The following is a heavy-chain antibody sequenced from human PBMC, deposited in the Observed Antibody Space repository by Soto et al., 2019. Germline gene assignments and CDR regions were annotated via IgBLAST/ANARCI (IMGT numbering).Heavy chain of an antibody. D-gene: IGHD3-9*01. Sequence: PGGSLRLSCAASGFTFSSYAMSWVRQAPGKGLEWVSAISGSGGSTYYADSVKGRFTISRDNSKNTLYLQMNSLRAEDTAVYYCAKDEYYDILTGYLNWFDPWGQGTLVTVSS. V-gene: IGHV3-23*01. CDR3: AKDEYYDILTGYLNWFDP. CDR2: ISGSGGST. CDR1: GFTFSSYA. J-gene: IGHJ5*02.